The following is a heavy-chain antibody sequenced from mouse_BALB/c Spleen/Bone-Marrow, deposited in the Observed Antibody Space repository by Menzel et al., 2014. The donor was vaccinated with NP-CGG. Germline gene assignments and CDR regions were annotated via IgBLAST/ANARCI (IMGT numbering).Heavy chain of an antibody. Sequence: EVKLVESGGGLVQPGGSMKLSCVASGFTFSNYWMNWVRQSPEKGLEWVAEIRLKSNNYATHYAESVKGRFTISRDDSKSSVYLQMNNLRVEDTGIYYCIRRGRGYAMDYWGQGTSVTVSS. CDR2: IRLKSNNYAT. CDR3: IRRGRGYAMDY. V-gene: IGHV6-6*02. J-gene: IGHJ4*01. CDR1: GFTFSNYW.